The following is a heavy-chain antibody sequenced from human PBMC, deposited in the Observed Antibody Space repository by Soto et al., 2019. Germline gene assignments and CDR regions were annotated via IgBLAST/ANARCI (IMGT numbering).Heavy chain of an antibody. CDR1: GYTFTSYA. D-gene: IGHD6-13*01. CDR2: INAGNGNT. CDR3: ARRQQLVDYYGMDV. Sequence: QVQLVQSGAEVKKPGASVKVSCKASGYTFTSYAMHWVRQAPGQRLEWMGWINAGNGNTKYSQKFQGRVTITRDTAASTAYMELSSRRSEDTAVYYWARRQQLVDYYGMDVWGQGTTVTVSS. V-gene: IGHV1-3*01. J-gene: IGHJ6*02.